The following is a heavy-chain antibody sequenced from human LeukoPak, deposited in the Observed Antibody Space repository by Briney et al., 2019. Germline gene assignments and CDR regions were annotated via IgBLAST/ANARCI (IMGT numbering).Heavy chain of an antibody. Sequence: GGSLRLSCAASGFTFSSYTMNWVRQAPGKRLEWVSSISGSGGITYYADSVKGRFTISRDSSKNTLYLQVNSLRAEDTAVYYCAKVGDYASTRYYFDYWGQEPWSPSPQ. D-gene: IGHD3-22*01. CDR1: GFTFSSYT. CDR3: AKVGDYASTRYYFDY. CDR2: ISGSGGIT. V-gene: IGHV3-23*01. J-gene: IGHJ4*01.